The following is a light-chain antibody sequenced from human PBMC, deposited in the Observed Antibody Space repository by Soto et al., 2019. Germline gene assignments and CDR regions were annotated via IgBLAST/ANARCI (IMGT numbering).Light chain of an antibody. Sequence: QPGPVVPASGSGTTRQSVTISCTGTSSEGGGYDYVSWYQQYPGTAPKLMIFEVSNRPSGVSNRFSGSKSGKPASLTISGLQAEDDADYYCGSYIGNSTIYVLGTGTKVTVL. CDR2: EVS. V-gene: IGLV2-14*01. CDR1: SSEGGGYDY. CDR3: GSYIGNSTIYV. J-gene: IGLJ1*01.